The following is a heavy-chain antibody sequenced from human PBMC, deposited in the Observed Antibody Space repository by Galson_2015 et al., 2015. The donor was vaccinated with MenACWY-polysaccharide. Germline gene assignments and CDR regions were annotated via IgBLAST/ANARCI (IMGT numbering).Heavy chain of an antibody. CDR2: IYSGGSI. Sequence: SLRLSCAASGLIVSSNYMTWVRQAPGEGLEWVSVIYSGGSIYYADSVKGRFTISRDNSKNTLYLQMNSLRAEDTAVYYCARGRGERSSYYFDYWGQGTLVTVSS. CDR1: GLIVSSNY. J-gene: IGHJ4*02. CDR3: ARGRGERSSYYFDY. V-gene: IGHV3-53*01. D-gene: IGHD6-6*01.